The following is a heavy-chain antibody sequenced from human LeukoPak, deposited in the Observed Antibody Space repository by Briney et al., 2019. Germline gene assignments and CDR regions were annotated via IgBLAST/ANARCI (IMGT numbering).Heavy chain of an antibody. Sequence: GRSLRLSCAASGFTFSSYAMHWVRQAPGKGLEWVAVISYDGSNKYYADSVKGRFTISRDNSKNTLYLQMNSPRAEDTAVYYCARDPSEMATILYYFDYWGQGTLVTVSS. D-gene: IGHD5-24*01. CDR2: ISYDGSNK. V-gene: IGHV3-30-3*01. CDR3: ARDPSEMATILYYFDY. CDR1: GFTFSSYA. J-gene: IGHJ4*02.